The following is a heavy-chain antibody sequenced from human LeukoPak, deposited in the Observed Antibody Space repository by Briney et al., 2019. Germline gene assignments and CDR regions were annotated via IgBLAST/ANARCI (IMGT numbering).Heavy chain of an antibody. Sequence: GGSLRLSCAGSGFSFSSYGMHWVRQAPGKGLERMAFIRSDGSNKYYADSVKGRFSISRDNSKNTLYQQMNSLRAEDTAVYYCAKRYYDNSGHFDSWGQGTLVTVSS. J-gene: IGHJ4*02. CDR1: GFSFSSYG. D-gene: IGHD3-22*01. V-gene: IGHV3-30*02. CDR2: IRSDGSNK. CDR3: AKRYYDNSGHFDS.